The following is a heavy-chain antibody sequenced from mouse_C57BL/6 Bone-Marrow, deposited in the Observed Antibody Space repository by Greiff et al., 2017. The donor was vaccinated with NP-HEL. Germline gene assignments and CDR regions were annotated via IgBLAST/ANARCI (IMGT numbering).Heavy chain of an antibody. V-gene: IGHV1-64*01. J-gene: IGHJ4*01. CDR3: ARWGGDY. CDR1: GFTFTSYW. Sequence: VQLLQSGAGLVKPGASVKLSCTASGFTFTSYWMHWVNQRPGQGLEWIGMIHYNSGSTNYHEKLKSKATMTVDKSTSTAYMQLSSLTSEDTAVYYCARWGGDYWDQGKAVTVTA. CDR2: IHYNSGST.